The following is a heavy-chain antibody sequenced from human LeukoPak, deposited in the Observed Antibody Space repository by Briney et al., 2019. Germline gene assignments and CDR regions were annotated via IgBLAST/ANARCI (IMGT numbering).Heavy chain of an antibody. J-gene: IGHJ3*01. V-gene: IGHV3-33*01. CDR1: GFTFSGYG. CDR3: ARPPMVRGVIITGDDVFDF. D-gene: IGHD3-10*01. Sequence: PGGSLRLSCAASGFTFSGYGMHWVRQAPGKGLEWVAVIWYDGSNKYYADSVKGRFTISRDNSKNTLYLQMNSLKAEDTAVYYCARPPMVRGVIITGDDVFDFWGQGTMVTVSS. CDR2: IWYDGSNK.